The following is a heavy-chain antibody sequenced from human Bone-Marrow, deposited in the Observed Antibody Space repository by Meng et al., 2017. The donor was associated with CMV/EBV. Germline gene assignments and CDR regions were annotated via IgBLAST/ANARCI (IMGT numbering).Heavy chain of an antibody. Sequence: GSGKVSCKASGYTFTSYDINWVRQATGQGLEWMGGMNPNSCNTGYAQKFQGRVTMTRNTSISTAYMELRSMRSEDTDVYYCARGQVWYRFLESFDYWGQGTLVTVSS. J-gene: IGHJ4*02. CDR2: MNPNSCNT. V-gene: IGHV1-8*01. CDR3: ARGQVWYRFLESFDY. D-gene: IGHD3-3*01. CDR1: GYTFTSYD.